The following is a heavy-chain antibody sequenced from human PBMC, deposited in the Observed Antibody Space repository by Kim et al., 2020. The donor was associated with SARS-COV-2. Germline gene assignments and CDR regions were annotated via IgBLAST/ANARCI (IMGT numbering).Heavy chain of an antibody. CDR2: IYSSGST. CDR1: GGSINRYF. J-gene: IGHJ4*02. V-gene: IGHV4-59*08. Sequence: SGTLSLTCTVSGGSINRYFWSWIRQPPGKGLEWIGYIYSSGSTEYSPSIKSRVALSVDTYKNQFSLKLYYVTTTDTAAYYCSRGGDYRTASHVDYWGRGT. D-gene: IGHD2-21*02. CDR3: SRGGDYRTASHVDY.